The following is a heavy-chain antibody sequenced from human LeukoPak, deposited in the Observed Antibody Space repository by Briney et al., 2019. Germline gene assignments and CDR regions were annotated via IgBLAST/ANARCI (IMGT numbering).Heavy chain of an antibody. Sequence: GGSLRLSCTASAFTFSRNYMLWVRLAPGKGLEWVSLIFSNGDTHYADSVKGRFTISRDTSKNTVSLQMNSLRVEDTAMYYCTRDQMNYWGQGTLVTVSS. D-gene: IGHD5-24*01. CDR2: IFSNGDT. CDR3: TRDQMNY. J-gene: IGHJ4*02. CDR1: AFTFSRNY. V-gene: IGHV3-53*01.